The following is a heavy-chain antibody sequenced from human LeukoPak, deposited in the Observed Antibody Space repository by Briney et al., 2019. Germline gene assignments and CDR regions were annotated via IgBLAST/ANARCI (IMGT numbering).Heavy chain of an antibody. CDR2: INHSGST. CDR1: GGSFSGYY. J-gene: IGHJ4*02. CDR3: ARGWDSSSIGGY. V-gene: IGHV4-34*01. Sequence: PSETLSLTCAVYGGSFSGYYWSWIRQPPGKGLEWIGEINHSGSTNYNPSLKSRVTISVDTSKNQFSLKLSSVTAADTAVYYCARGWDSSSIGGYWGQGTLVTVSS. D-gene: IGHD6-19*01.